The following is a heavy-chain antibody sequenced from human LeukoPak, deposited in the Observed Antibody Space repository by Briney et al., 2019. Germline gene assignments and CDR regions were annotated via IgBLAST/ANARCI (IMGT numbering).Heavy chain of an antibody. CDR1: GFTFKIYS. D-gene: IGHD3-10*01. CDR2: ISTSSSHM. CDR3: ARDDTSAHFFDY. V-gene: IGHV3-21*01. J-gene: IGHJ4*02. Sequence: AGSLRLSCAASGFTFKIYSMNWLRQAPGKGLEWVSSISTSSSHMYYADSVKGRFTISRDNAKNSLYPQMNTLRAEDTAVYYCARDDTSAHFFDYWGQGTLVTVSS.